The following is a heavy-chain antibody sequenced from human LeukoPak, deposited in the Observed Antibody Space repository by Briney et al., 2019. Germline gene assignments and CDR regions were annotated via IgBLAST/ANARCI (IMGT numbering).Heavy chain of an antibody. CDR2: ISGSGGST. J-gene: IGHJ4*02. D-gene: IGHD2-15*01. Sequence: GGSLRLSCAASGFTFSSYAMSWVPRAPGKGLEWVSGISGSGGSTYYADSVKGRFTISRDNSKNMLYLQMNSLGAEDTAVYYCAKEGYCSGGDCYTYFDYWGQGSLVTVSS. CDR3: AKEGYCSGGDCYTYFDY. V-gene: IGHV3-23*01. CDR1: GFTFSSYA.